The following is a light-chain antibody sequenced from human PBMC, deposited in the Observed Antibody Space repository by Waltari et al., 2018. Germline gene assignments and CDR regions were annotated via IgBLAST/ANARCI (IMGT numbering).Light chain of an antibody. Sequence: IQLTQSPSSLSASVGDRVTITCRASQGIDNYLGWYQQKPGKAPKLLIYEASTLQSGVPSRFSGSGSGTDFTLTITGLQSEDFAVYFCQQYNQWPLTFGRGTKVEIK. CDR3: QQYNQWPLT. CDR1: QGIDNY. CDR2: EAS. V-gene: IGKV1-9*01. J-gene: IGKJ4*01.